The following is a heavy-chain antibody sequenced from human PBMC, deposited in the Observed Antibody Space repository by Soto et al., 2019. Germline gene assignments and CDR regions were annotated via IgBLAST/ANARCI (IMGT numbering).Heavy chain of an antibody. J-gene: IGHJ6*04. CDR1: GFTFSSYS. CDR2: ISSSSSTI. V-gene: IGHV3-48*02. D-gene: IGHD4-17*01. Sequence: EVQLVESGGGLVQPGGSLRLSCEASGFTFSSYSMNWVRQAPGKGLEWVSYISSSSSTIYYADSVKGRFTISRDNAKNSLYLQTNSLRDEATAVYYCARKDPDYGDFKGWEGVWGEGTTVTVSS. CDR3: ARKDPDYGDFKGWEGV.